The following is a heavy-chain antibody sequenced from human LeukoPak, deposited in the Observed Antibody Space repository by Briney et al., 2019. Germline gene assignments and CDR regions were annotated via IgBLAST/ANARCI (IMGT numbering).Heavy chain of an antibody. J-gene: IGHJ4*02. CDR2: ISGNGYNT. Sequence: PGGSLRLSCAASGFTFNKYAMSWVRQAPGEGLEWVSAISGNGYNTYYADSVKGRFTISRDNSKNTLYLQMNSLRAADAAVYYCAKELINRSTTWGFDYWGQGTLVTVSS. CDR1: GFTFNKYA. D-gene: IGHD7-27*01. CDR3: AKELINRSTTWGFDY. V-gene: IGHV3-23*01.